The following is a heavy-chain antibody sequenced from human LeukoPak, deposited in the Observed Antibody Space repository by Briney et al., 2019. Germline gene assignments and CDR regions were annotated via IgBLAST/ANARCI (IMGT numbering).Heavy chain of an antibody. Sequence: GGSLRLSCVVSGFAFSNYSMSWVRLAPGKGLKWVSSISNSGSHIYDADSVKGRFTISRDNAKNSLFLQMNSLRAEDAAVYYCATLLLGPTEDYWGQGTLVTVSS. CDR3: ATLLLGPTEDY. CDR2: ISNSGSHI. D-gene: IGHD3-16*01. V-gene: IGHV3-21*01. CDR1: GFAFSNYS. J-gene: IGHJ4*02.